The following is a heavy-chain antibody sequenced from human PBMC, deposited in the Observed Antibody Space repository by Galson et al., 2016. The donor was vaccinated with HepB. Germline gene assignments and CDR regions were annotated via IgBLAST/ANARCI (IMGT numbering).Heavy chain of an antibody. CDR2: VSGPAGST. D-gene: IGHD2/OR15-2a*01. CDR1: GFAFNTYA. V-gene: IGHV3-23*01. Sequence: SLRLSCATSGFAFNTYAMNWVRQAPGKGLEWVAGVSGPAGSTYYADSVKGRFAISRDNAKNTLFLQMNGLRADDTAVYYCAKANIIMVTLGIYLDTWGPGTLVTVSS. J-gene: IGHJ5*02. CDR3: AKANIIMVTLGIYLDT.